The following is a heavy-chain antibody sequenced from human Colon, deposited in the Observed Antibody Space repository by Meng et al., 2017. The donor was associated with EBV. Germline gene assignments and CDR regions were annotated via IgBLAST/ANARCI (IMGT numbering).Heavy chain of an antibody. CDR1: GGSFSGYV. CDR2: GSHPVSA. D-gene: IGHD3-9*01. Sequence: QVQESDPGLVKPWGILCLSCTVKGGSFSGYVWSRGRQPPGKGMEWIGEGSHPVSANYNPYLKSRVTISVDASEKQFSLRLTSVTAADSAVYYCARVPTTGYKDHWGQGTLVTVSS. J-gene: IGHJ4*02. V-gene: IGHV4-34*10. CDR3: ARVPTTGYKDH.